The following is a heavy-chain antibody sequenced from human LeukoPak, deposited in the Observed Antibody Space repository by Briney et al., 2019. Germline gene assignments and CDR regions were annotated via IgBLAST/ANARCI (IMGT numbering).Heavy chain of an antibody. D-gene: IGHD1-26*01. CDR2: ISSSGATK. CDR3: ARATRGVGSNFDY. CDR1: GFTFSK. J-gene: IGHJ4*02. Sequence: GGSLRLSCAASGFTFSKMNWVRQAPGKGLEWVSYISSSGATKYYADSVKGRFTISRDNAKNSLYLQMNSLRAEDTAVYYCARATRGVGSNFDYWGQGTLVTVSS. V-gene: IGHV3-48*03.